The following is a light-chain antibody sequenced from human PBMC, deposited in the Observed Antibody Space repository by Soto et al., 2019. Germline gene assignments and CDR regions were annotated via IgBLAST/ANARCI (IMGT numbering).Light chain of an antibody. CDR3: QQYHNWPPQYT. J-gene: IGKJ2*01. Sequence: EIVMTQSPASLSVSPGDGATLSCMASQSVASNVAWYQQKPGQGPRLLIHGASTRAAGVPARFSGSGSGTDFTLTNSSLQSEDFAVYYYQQYHNWPPQYTFGQGTKLHIK. CDR1: QSVASN. CDR2: GAS. V-gene: IGKV3-15*01.